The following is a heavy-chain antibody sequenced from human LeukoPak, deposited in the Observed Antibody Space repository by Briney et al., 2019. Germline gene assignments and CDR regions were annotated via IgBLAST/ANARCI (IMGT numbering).Heavy chain of an antibody. D-gene: IGHD2-15*01. J-gene: IGHJ4*02. CDR3: ARHSGGWLYYFDY. Sequence: SETLSLTCTVSGGPISSSSYYWGWIRQPPGKGLEWIGSIYYSGSTYYNPSLKSRVTISVDTSKNQFSLKLSSVTAADTAVYYCARHSGGWLYYFDYWGQGTLVTVSS. CDR2: IYYSGST. V-gene: IGHV4-39*01. CDR1: GGPISSSSYY.